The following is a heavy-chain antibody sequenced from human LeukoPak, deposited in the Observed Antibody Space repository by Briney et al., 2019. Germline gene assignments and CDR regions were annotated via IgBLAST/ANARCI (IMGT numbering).Heavy chain of an antibody. CDR1: GFTFSDYW. CDR3: ASALTADRFDY. Sequence: PGGSLRLSCAASGFTFSDYWMSWVRQAPGKGLEWVANIKQHGSEKYYVDSVKGRFTISRDNAKNSLYLQMNSLRAEDTAVYYCASALTADRFDYWGQGTLVTVSS. CDR2: IKQHGSEK. J-gene: IGHJ4*02. D-gene: IGHD4/OR15-4a*01. V-gene: IGHV3-7*01.